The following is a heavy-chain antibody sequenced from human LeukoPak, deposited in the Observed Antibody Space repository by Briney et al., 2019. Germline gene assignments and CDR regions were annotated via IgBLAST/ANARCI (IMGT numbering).Heavy chain of an antibody. CDR2: IIPIFGTA. Sequence: GASVKVSCKASGGTFSSYAISWVRQAPGQGLEWMGGIIPIFGTANYAQKFQGRVTITADESTSTAYMELSSLRSEDTAVYYCAGDHDSSGAIDYWGQGTLVTVSS. CDR3: AGDHDSSGAIDY. V-gene: IGHV1-69*13. D-gene: IGHD3-22*01. J-gene: IGHJ4*02. CDR1: GGTFSSYA.